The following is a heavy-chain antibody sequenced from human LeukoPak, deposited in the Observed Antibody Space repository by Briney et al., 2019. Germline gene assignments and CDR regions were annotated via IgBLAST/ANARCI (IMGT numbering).Heavy chain of an antibody. CDR1: GFTFSSYG. J-gene: IGHJ4*02. Sequence: GRSLRLSCAASGFTFSSYGMHWVRQAPGKGLEWVSAISGSGGSTYYADSVKGRFTISRDNSKNTLYLQMNSLRAEDTAVYYCAKGQGTYDSSGYFEYYFDYWGQGTLVTVSS. CDR2: ISGSGGST. D-gene: IGHD3-22*01. V-gene: IGHV3-23*01. CDR3: AKGQGTYDSSGYFEYYFDY.